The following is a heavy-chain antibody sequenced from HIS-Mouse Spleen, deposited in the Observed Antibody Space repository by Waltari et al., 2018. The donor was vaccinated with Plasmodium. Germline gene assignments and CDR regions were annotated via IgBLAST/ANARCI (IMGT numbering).Heavy chain of an antibody. V-gene: IGHV4-4*07. Sequence: QVQLQESGPGLVKPSETLSLTCPVSGGSISSYYWTWIRWPAGKGLDGIGRIYTSGGTTYNPSLKSRVTMSVDTSKNQFSLKPSSVTAADTAVYYCARVDPYCSSTSCYDAFDIWGQGTMVTVSS. CDR2: IYTSGGT. CDR1: GGSISSYY. D-gene: IGHD2-2*01. J-gene: IGHJ3*02. CDR3: ARVDPYCSSTSCYDAFDI.